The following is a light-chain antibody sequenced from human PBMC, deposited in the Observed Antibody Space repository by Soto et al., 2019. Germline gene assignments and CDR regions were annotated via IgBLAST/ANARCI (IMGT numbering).Light chain of an antibody. Sequence: EIVLTQSPATLSLSPGERATLSCRASQSVSSYLAWYQQKPGQAPRLLIYDASNRATGIPARFSGSGSGTDFPPTISRLGPESFAGYFLQQGSHPLTFGPGTKVDIK. CDR2: DAS. V-gene: IGKV3-11*01. J-gene: IGKJ3*01. CDR3: QQGSHPLT. CDR1: QSVSSY.